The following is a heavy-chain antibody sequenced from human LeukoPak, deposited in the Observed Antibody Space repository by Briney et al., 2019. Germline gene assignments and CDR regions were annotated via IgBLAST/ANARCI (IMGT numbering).Heavy chain of an antibody. D-gene: IGHD5-12*01. CDR3: ARDSIVATIRRDYYYYYYMDV. J-gene: IGHJ6*03. CDR1: GYTFTGYY. V-gene: IGHV1-2*02. Sequence: ASVKVSCTAFGYTFTGYYMHWVRQAPGQGLEWMGWINPNSGGTNYAQKFQGRVTMTRDTSISTAYMELSRLRSDDTAVYYCARDSIVATIRRDYYYYYYMDVWGKGTTVTVSS. CDR2: INPNSGGT.